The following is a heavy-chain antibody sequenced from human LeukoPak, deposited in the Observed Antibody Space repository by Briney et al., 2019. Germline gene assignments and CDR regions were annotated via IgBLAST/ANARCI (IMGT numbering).Heavy chain of an antibody. J-gene: IGHJ6*03. Sequence: PGRSQRLSCAASGLTISSYGMHWVRQAPGKGLEWVAVIWYDGSNKYYADSVKGRFTISRDNSKNTLYLQMNSLRAEDTAVYYCAKSGSREYYYYYYMDVWGKGTTVTVSS. D-gene: IGHD2-15*01. V-gene: IGHV3-33*06. CDR1: GLTISSYG. CDR2: IWYDGSNK. CDR3: AKSGSREYYYYYYMDV.